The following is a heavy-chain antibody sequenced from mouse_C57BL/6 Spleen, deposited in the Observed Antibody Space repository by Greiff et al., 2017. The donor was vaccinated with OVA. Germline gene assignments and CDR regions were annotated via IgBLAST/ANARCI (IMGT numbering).Heavy chain of an antibody. CDR3: ARSPSIYYYGSSYDWFAY. J-gene: IGHJ3*01. D-gene: IGHD1-1*01. Sequence: EVQLQQSGPELVKPGASVKISCKASGYTFTDYYMNWVKQSHGKSLEWIGDINPNNGGTSYNQKFKGKATLTVDKSSSTAYMELRRLTSEDSAVYYCARSPSIYYYGSSYDWFAYWGQGTLVTVSA. CDR2: INPNNGGT. CDR1: GYTFTDYY. V-gene: IGHV1-26*01.